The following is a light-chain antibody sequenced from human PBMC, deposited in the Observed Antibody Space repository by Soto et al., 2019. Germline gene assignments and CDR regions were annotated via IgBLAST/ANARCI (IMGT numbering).Light chain of an antibody. Sequence: QSVLTQPASVSGSPGQSITISCTGTSSDVGGYNYVSWYQQHPGTAPKLMIYDVSNRPSGLSNRFSGSKSGNTASLTISGLQAEDEADYYCSSYTSSTTLVFGGGTKLTVL. CDR2: DVS. V-gene: IGLV2-14*01. J-gene: IGLJ2*01. CDR3: SSYTSSTTLV. CDR1: SSDVGGYNY.